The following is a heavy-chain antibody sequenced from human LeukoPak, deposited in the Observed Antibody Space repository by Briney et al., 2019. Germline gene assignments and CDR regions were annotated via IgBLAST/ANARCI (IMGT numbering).Heavy chain of an antibody. CDR2: INSDGSST. CDR3: ARSYYGGNSRGLFDP. J-gene: IGHJ5*02. D-gene: IGHD4-23*01. V-gene: IGHV3-74*01. Sequence: RTGGSLRLSCGASGFTFSSYWMHWVRQAPGKGLVWVSRINSDGSSTNYADSVKGRFTISRDNAKNTLYLQMNSLRAEDTALYCCARSYYGGNSRGLFDPWGQGTLVTVSS. CDR1: GFTFSSYW.